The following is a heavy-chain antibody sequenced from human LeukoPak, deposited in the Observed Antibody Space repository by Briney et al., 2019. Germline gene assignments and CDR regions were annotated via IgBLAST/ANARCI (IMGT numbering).Heavy chain of an antibody. CDR1: GFTFSNAW. Sequence: GGSLRLSCAASGFTFSNAWMSWVRQAPGKGLEWVGRIKSKTDGGTTDYAAPVKGRFTISRDDSKNTLYLQMNSLKTEDTAVYYCTANYYDSSGYYYKDYWGQGTPVTVSS. CDR3: TANYYDSSGYYYKDY. V-gene: IGHV3-15*01. CDR2: IKSKTDGGTT. D-gene: IGHD3-22*01. J-gene: IGHJ4*02.